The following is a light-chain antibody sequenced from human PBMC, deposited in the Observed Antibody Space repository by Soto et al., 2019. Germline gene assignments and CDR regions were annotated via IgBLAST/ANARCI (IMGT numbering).Light chain of an antibody. CDR2: GAS. CDR1: QSVSSSY. V-gene: IGKV3-20*01. J-gene: IGKJ1*01. Sequence: GLTQSPYKMSLSPGERAPVSCRASQSVSSSYLAWYQQKPGQAPRSLIYGASSRATGIPDRFSGSGSGTDCTLTISRLEPEDVAVYYCHQYGSSPWTFGQGTMVDIK. CDR3: HQYGSSPWT.